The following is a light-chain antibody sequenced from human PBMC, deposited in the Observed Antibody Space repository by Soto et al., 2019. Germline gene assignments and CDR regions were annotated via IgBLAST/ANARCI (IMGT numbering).Light chain of an antibody. CDR2: GSS. CDR1: SSNIGAGYD. V-gene: IGLV1-40*01. CDR3: QSYDRSLRGYV. J-gene: IGLJ1*01. Sequence: QSVLTQPPSVSGAPGQRVTISCTGSSSNIGAGYDVPWYQQLPGTAPKLLIYGSSNRPSGVPDRFSGSKSGTSASLAITGRQAEDEADYYCQSYDRSLRGYVFGTGTKVTVL.